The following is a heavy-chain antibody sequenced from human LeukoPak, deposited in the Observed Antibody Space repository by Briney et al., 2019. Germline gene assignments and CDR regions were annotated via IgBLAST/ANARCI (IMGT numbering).Heavy chain of an antibody. J-gene: IGHJ4*02. D-gene: IGHD5-18*01. CDR1: GFTVSSNY. CDR3: AKMNLGYSYGEFDY. CDR2: IYSGGST. V-gene: IGHV3-66*02. Sequence: GGSLRLSCAASGFTVSSNYMSWVRQAPGKGLEWVSVIYSGGSTYYADSVKGRFTISRDNSKNTLYLQMNSLRAEDTAVYYCAKMNLGYSYGEFDYWGQGTLVTVSS.